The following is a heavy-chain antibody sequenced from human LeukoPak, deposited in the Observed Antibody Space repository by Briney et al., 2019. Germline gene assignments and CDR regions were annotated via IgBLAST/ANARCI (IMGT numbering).Heavy chain of an antibody. Sequence: GGSLRLSCAASGFTFSSYAMSWVRQAPGKGLEWVSAISGSGGSTHYADSVKGRFTISRDNSKNTLYLQMNSLRAEDTAVYYCAKDLRYDFWGGYSIDYWGQGTLVTVSS. J-gene: IGHJ4*02. D-gene: IGHD3-3*01. V-gene: IGHV3-23*01. CDR3: AKDLRYDFWGGYSIDY. CDR2: ISGSGGST. CDR1: GFTFSSYA.